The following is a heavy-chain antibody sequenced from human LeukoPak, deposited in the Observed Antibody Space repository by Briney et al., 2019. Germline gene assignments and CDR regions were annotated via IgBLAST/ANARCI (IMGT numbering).Heavy chain of an antibody. CDR1: GYSISSGYY. J-gene: IGHJ6*04. V-gene: IGHV4-38-2*01. CDR2: IYQSGST. D-gene: IGHD6-19*01. CDR3: ARVLAVAGIYDGYYYYGMDV. Sequence: SETLSLTCAVSGYSISSGYYWGWIRQPPGKGLEWIGSIYQSGSTYYNPSLKSRVTISVDTSKNQFSLKLSSVTAADTAVYYCARVLAVAGIYDGYYYYGMDVWGKGTTVTVSS.